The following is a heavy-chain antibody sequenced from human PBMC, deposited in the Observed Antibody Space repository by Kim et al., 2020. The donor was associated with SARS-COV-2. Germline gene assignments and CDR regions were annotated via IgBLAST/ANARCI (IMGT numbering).Heavy chain of an antibody. D-gene: IGHD6-19*01. CDR3: ARRQFTSGWYYFDY. Sequence: ADSVKGRFTISRHNAKNTLSLQMNSLRAEDTGVYYCARRQFTSGWYYFDYWGQGTLVTVSS. J-gene: IGHJ4*02. V-gene: IGHV3-74*01.